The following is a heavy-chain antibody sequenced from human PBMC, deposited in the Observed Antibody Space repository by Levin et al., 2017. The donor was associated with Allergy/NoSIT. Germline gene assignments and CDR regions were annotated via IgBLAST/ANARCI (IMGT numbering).Heavy chain of an antibody. CDR3: ARGRNYYGSGGPVWFDP. V-gene: IGHV4-34*01. D-gene: IGHD3-10*01. CDR1: GRSFRGYY. Sequence: PGGSLRLSCAVYGRSFRGYYWSWIRQPPGKGLEWIGEIFHNGDTNFNPSLMSRVTISLDTSNNQFSLNLNSVTAADTAVYYCARGRNYYGSGGPVWFDPWGQGSLVIVSS. CDR2: IFHNGDT. J-gene: IGHJ5*02.